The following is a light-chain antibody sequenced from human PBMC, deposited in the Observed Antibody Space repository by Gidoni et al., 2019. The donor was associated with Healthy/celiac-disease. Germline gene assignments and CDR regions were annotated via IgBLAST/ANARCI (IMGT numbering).Light chain of an antibody. CDR1: QSISSW. Sequence: DIQMTPSPSTLSASVGDRVTITCRASQSISSWLAWYQQKPGKAPKLLIYKASSLESGVPSRFSGSGSGTEFTLTISSLQPDDFATYYCQQYNRGCSFGQGTKLEIK. CDR3: QQYNRGCS. J-gene: IGKJ2*04. V-gene: IGKV1-5*03. CDR2: KAS.